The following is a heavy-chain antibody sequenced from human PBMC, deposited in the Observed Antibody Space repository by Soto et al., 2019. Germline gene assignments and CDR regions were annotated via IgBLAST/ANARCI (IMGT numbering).Heavy chain of an antibody. CDR3: ARASGSDDYRAKGFDS. J-gene: IGHJ4*02. Sequence: QVQLVQSGAEVKKPGASVKVSCKASGYTFTSYYMHWVRQAPGQGLEWMGIINPSGGSTSYAQKFQGRVTMTRDTSTSTGYMELSRLRSEDTAVYYCARASGSDDYRAKGFDSWGQGTLVTVSS. CDR1: GYTFTSYY. V-gene: IGHV1-46*01. CDR2: INPSGGST. D-gene: IGHD4-4*01.